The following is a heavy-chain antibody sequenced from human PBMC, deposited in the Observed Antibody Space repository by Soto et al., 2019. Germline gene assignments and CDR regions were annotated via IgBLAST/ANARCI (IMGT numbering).Heavy chain of an antibody. CDR2: KSYDGGNK. CDR3: AKDLGSWRGYYYGMDV. D-gene: IGHD6-13*01. Sequence: QVQLVESGGGVVQPGRSLRLSCAVSGFTFSSYGMHWVRQAPGKGLEWVAIKSYDGGNKYHADSVKGRFTISRDNSRNTLYLQMNSLKSEDTAVYYCAKDLGSWRGYYYGMDVWGQGTTVTVSS. CDR1: GFTFSSYG. J-gene: IGHJ6*02. V-gene: IGHV3-30*18.